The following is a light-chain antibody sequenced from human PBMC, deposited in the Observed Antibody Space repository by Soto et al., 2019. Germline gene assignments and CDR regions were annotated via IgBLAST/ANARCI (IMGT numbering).Light chain of an antibody. CDR2: DAS. J-gene: IGKJ1*01. CDR1: QSVSSY. Sequence: EIVLTQSPATLSVSPGERATLSCRASQSVSSYLAWYQQKPGQAPRLLIYDASNRATGIPARFSGSGSGTDFTLTISSLESEDFAVYYCQQRSNWPRTFGLGTKVEIK. CDR3: QQRSNWPRT. V-gene: IGKV3-11*01.